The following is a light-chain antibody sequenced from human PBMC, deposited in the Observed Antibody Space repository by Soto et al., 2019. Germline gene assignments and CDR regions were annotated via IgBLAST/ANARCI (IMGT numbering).Light chain of an antibody. V-gene: IGLV2-14*01. CDR3: SSYTSSSTLA. CDR1: SSDVGGYNY. J-gene: IGLJ1*01. Sequence: QSALTQPASVSGSPGQSITISCTGTSSDVGGYNYVSWYQQHPGKAPKLMIFEVSNRPSGVSYRFSGSKSGNTASLTISGLQAEDEADYYCSSYTSSSTLAFGTGTKVTVL. CDR2: EVS.